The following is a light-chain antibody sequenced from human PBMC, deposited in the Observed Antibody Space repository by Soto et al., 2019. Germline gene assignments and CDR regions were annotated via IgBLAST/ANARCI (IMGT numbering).Light chain of an antibody. CDR3: TSIT. Sequence: DIVMTQSPLSLPVTPGEPASISCRSSQSLLHSNGYNYLDWYLQKPGQSPQLLIYLGSNRASGVPDRFSGSRSGTDFTLKISRVEAEDVGVYYCTSITVGQWTRLEIK. CDR1: QSLLHSNGYNY. CDR2: LGS. J-gene: IGKJ5*01. V-gene: IGKV2-28*01.